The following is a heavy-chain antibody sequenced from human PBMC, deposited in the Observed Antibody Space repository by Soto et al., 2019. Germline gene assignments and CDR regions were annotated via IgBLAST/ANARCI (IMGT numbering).Heavy chain of an antibody. Sequence: GGSLRLSCAASGVSFSNARMNWVRQAPGKGLEWVGRIKSKTDGGTTDCAAPVKGRFTISRDDSINTLYLQMNSLKTEDTAVYYCTTERSCTNGVCYTGYFRHWGQGTLVTVSS. V-gene: IGHV3-15*07. J-gene: IGHJ1*01. CDR2: IKSKTDGGTT. CDR1: GVSFSNAR. D-gene: IGHD2-8*01. CDR3: TTERSCTNGVCYTGYFRH.